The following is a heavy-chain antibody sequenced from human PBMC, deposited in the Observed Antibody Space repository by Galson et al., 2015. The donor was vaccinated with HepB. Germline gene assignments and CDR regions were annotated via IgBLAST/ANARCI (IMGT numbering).Heavy chain of an antibody. J-gene: IGHJ3*02. CDR2: TNPYTGDT. CDR1: GYTFRDYY. D-gene: IGHD5-12*01. CDR3: ATILLATGDSFDI. Sequence: SVKVSCKASGYTFRDYYLHWVRQAPVQGLEWMGWTNPYTGDTKYAQKFQGRVTMTRDTSISTAYMELNRLRSDDTAVYYCATILLATGDSFDIWGQGTVVTVSS. V-gene: IGHV1-2*02.